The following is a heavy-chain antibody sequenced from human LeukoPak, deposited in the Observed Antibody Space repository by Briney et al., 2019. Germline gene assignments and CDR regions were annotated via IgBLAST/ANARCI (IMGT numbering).Heavy chain of an antibody. CDR2: ISAYNGNT. J-gene: IGHJ6*03. D-gene: IGHD5-18*01. Sequence: ASVKVSCKASGYTFTSYGISWVRQAPGQGLEWMGWISAYNGNTNYAQKLQGRVTMTTDTSTSTAYMELRSLRSDDTAVYYCARSRVGRGYSYGSYYMDVWGKGTTVIVSS. V-gene: IGHV1-18*01. CDR1: GYTFTSYG. CDR3: ARSRVGRGYSYGSYYMDV.